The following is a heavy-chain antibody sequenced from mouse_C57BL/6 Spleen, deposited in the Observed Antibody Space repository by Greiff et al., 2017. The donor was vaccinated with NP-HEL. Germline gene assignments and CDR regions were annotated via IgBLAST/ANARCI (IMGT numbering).Heavy chain of an antibody. J-gene: IGHJ4*01. Sequence: EVQLQQSGPELVKPGASVKISCKASGYTFTDYYMNWVKQSHGKSLEWIGDINPNNGGTSYNQKFKGKATLTVDKSSSTAYMELRSLTSEDSAVYYCARRPIYYDQGDYWGQGTSVTVSS. CDR2: INPNNGGT. D-gene: IGHD2-4*01. V-gene: IGHV1-26*01. CDR3: ARRPIYYDQGDY. CDR1: GYTFTDYY.